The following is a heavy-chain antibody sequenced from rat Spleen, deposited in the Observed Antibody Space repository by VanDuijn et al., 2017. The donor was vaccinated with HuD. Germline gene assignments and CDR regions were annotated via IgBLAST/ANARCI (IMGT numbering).Heavy chain of an antibody. D-gene: IGHD1-12*02. V-gene: IGHV5-19*01. CDR1: GFTFRNYG. CDR2: ISPTGGTT. J-gene: IGHJ4*01. Sequence: EVQLVESGGGLVQPGRSLKLSCAASGFTFRNYGMHWIRQAPTKGLEWVASISPTGGTTNYRDSVKGRFTISRDNAENTLFLQMDSLRSEDTATYYCATDGFYDGTYYAVYVMDAWGQGASVTVSS. CDR3: ATDGFYDGTYYAVYVMDA.